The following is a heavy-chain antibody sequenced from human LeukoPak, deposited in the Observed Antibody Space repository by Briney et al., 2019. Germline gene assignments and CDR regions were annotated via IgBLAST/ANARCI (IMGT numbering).Heavy chain of an antibody. J-gene: IGHJ1*01. CDR3: ARQNIATVRYFQH. CDR2: IYYSGST. D-gene: IGHD4-17*01. V-gene: IGHV4-34*01. CDR1: GVSFSGYY. Sequence: SETLSLTCAVYGVSFSGYYWGWIRQPPGKGLEWIGSIYYSGSTYYNPSLKSRVTISVDTSKNQFSLKLSSVTAADTAVYYCARQNIATVRYFQHWGQGTLVTVSS.